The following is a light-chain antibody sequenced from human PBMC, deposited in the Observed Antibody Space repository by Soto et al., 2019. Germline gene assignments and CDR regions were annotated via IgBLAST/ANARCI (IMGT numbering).Light chain of an antibody. V-gene: IGLV2-14*01. CDR1: SSDVGGYNY. CDR2: EVS. Sequence: QSVLTQPASVSGSPGQSITISCTGTSSDVGGYNYVSWYQQHPGKAPKLMIYEVSNRPSGVSNRSSGPKSGNTASLTISGLQAEDEADYYCSSYTSSSTYVFGTGTKVTVL. CDR3: SSYTSSSTYV. J-gene: IGLJ1*01.